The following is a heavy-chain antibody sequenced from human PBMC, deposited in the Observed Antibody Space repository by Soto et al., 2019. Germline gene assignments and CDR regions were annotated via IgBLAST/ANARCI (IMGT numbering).Heavy chain of an antibody. J-gene: IGHJ5*02. CDR2: IIPILGIA. CDR3: ARDAEPYYGSGSYSWWFDP. D-gene: IGHD3-10*01. V-gene: IGHV1-69*02. CDR1: GGTFSSYT. Sequence: QVQLVQSGAEVKKPGSSVKVSCKASGGTFSSYTISWVRQAPGQGLEWMGRIIPILGIANYAQQFEDRVTTNANKSTSTTYMELSSLRSEDTAMYYCARDAEPYYGSGSYSWWFDPWGQGTLVTVSS.